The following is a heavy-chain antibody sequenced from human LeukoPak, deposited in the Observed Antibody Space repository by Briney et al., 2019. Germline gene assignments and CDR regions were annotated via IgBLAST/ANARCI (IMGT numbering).Heavy chain of an antibody. D-gene: IGHD4-17*01. CDR3: AREALYGDYGAFDY. Sequence: ASVKVSCKASGYTFTGYYMHWVRQAPGQGLEWMGWINPNSGGTNYAQKFQGSVTMTRDTSISTAYMELSRLRSDDTAVYYCAREALYGDYGAFDYWGQGTLVTVSS. CDR1: GYTFTGYY. CDR2: INPNSGGT. V-gene: IGHV1-2*02. J-gene: IGHJ4*02.